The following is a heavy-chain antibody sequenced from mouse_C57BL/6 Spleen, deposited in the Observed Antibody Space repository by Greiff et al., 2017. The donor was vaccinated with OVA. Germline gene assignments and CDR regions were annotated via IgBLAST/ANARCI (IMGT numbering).Heavy chain of an antibody. CDR3: ARSPYSNYFDY. Sequence: QVQLQQSGAELARPGASVKMSCKASGYTFTSYTLHWVKQRPGQGLEWIGYINPSSGYTKYNQKFKDKATLTADKSSSTAYMQLSSLTSEDSAVYYCARSPYSNYFDYWGQGTTLTVSS. CDR2: INPSSGYT. V-gene: IGHV1-4*01. D-gene: IGHD2-5*01. J-gene: IGHJ2*01. CDR1: GYTFTSYT.